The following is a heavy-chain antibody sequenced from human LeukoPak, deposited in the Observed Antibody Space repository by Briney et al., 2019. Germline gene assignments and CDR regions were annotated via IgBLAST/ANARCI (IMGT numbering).Heavy chain of an antibody. CDR1: GFTFSSYA. J-gene: IGHJ6*02. CDR2: TSGSGVST. Sequence: GGSLRLSCAASGFTFSSYAMSWVRQAPGKGLEWVSATSGSGVSTYYADSVKGRFTISRDNSKNTLYLQMNSLRAEDTAIYYCAKDRYSYGYFYYGMDVWGQGTTVTVSS. D-gene: IGHD5-18*01. CDR3: AKDRYSYGYFYYGMDV. V-gene: IGHV3-23*01.